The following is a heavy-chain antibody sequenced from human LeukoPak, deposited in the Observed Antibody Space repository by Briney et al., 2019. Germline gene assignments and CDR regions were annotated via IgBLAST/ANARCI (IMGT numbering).Heavy chain of an antibody. Sequence: SETLSLTCTVSGGSISSYYWGWIRQPPGKGLQWIGSIYHSGSTYYNPSLKSRVTISVDTSKNQFSLKLSSVTAADTAVYYCARVGFTWYYDSSGYNPFDYWGQGTLVTVSS. J-gene: IGHJ4*02. V-gene: IGHV4-38-2*02. D-gene: IGHD3-22*01. CDR1: GGSISSYY. CDR2: IYHSGST. CDR3: ARVGFTWYYDSSGYNPFDY.